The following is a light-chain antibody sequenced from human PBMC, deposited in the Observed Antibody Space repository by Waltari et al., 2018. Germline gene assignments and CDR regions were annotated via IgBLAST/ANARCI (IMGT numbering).Light chain of an antibody. Sequence: DIQMTQASSSLSASVGDRVNITCRASRSVSIYLNWYQQKPGKDPNLLIYATSALQTGVPSRFSGSGSGTDFTLTITNLQPEDFGIYYCQQTYDTPLTFGAGTKVQLK. CDR2: ATS. CDR3: QQTYDTPLT. J-gene: IGKJ4*01. V-gene: IGKV1-39*01. CDR1: RSVSIY.